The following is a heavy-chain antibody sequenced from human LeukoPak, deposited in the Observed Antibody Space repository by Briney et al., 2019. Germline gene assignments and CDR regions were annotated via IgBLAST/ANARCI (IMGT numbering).Heavy chain of an antibody. Sequence: AGGSLRLSCTAAGFTFGDYAMSWFRQAPGKGLEWVGFIRSKAYGGTTEYAASVKGRFTISRDDSKSIAYLQMNSLKTEVTAVYYCTRTYSSGSYYFDYRGQGTLVTVSS. CDR3: TRTYSSGSYYFDY. CDR1: GFTFGDYA. CDR2: IRSKAYGGTT. J-gene: IGHJ4*02. D-gene: IGHD6-19*01. V-gene: IGHV3-49*03.